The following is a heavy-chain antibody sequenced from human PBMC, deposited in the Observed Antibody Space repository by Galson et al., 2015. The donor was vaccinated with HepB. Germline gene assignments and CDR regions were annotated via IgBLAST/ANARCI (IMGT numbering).Heavy chain of an antibody. CDR2: INHSGST. CDR3: ASSVTGRDHDY. J-gene: IGHJ4*02. V-gene: IGHV4-34*01. CDR1: GGSFSGSS. Sequence: ETLSLTCAVYGGSFSGSSWSWIRRPPEKGLEWIGDINHSGSTNYNPSLKSRVTISVDTSKNHFSLKLSSVTAADTAVYYRASSVTGRDHDYWGQGTLVTVSS. D-gene: IGHD6-19*01.